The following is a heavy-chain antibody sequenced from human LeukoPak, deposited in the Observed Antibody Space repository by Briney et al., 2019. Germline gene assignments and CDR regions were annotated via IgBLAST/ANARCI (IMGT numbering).Heavy chain of an antibody. CDR2: FDPEDGET. Sequence: ASVKVSCKVSGYTLTELSMHWVRQAPGKGLAWMGGFDPEDGETIYAQKFQGRVTMTEDTSTDTAYMELSSLRSEDTAVYYCATGPGGYDSLTGWGQGTLVTVSS. CDR3: ATGPGGYDSLTG. D-gene: IGHD5-12*01. V-gene: IGHV1-24*01. J-gene: IGHJ4*02. CDR1: GYTLTELS.